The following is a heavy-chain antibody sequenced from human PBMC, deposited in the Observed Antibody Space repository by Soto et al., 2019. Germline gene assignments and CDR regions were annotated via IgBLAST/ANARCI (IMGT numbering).Heavy chain of an antibody. J-gene: IGHJ3*02. D-gene: IGHD6-13*01. CDR2: IYPGDSDT. Sequence: PGESLKISCNGSGYSFTSYWIGWVRQMPGKGLEWMGIIYPGDSDTRYSPSFQGQVTISADKSISTAYLQWSSLKASDTAMYYCASYNGGYSSSWYSPDAFDIWGQGTMVTVSS. CDR1: GYSFTSYW. V-gene: IGHV5-51*01. CDR3: ASYNGGYSSSWYSPDAFDI.